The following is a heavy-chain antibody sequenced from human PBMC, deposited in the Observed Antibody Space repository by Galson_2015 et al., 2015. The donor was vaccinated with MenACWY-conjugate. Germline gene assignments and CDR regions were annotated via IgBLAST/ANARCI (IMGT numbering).Heavy chain of an antibody. CDR1: GFSFTSYG. V-gene: IGHV1-3*01. CDR2: VNAGNGNI. J-gene: IGHJ4*02. D-gene: IGHD3-10*01. Sequence: SVKVSCKASGFSFTSYGIHWVHQAPGQRLEWMGWVNAGNGNINYLQKYQGRVTMTRDTSASTAYMELSSLRPEDTAVYYCARGYGSGSYWDNRGQGTLVTVSS. CDR3: ARGYGSGSYWDN.